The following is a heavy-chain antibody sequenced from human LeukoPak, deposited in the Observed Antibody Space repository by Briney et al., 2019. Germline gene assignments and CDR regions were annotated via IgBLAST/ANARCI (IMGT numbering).Heavy chain of an antibody. J-gene: IGHJ1*01. V-gene: IGHV3-33*06. CDR2: IWHTSMSA. CDR1: GFNFTRHG. Sequence: GSSLRLSCGTSGFNFTRHGMHWVRQAPGKGLEWVAVIWHTSMSAFYSDSVKGRFIVSRDNSRNTLYLQMSNLRADDTAVYYCAKELGVPAAGWQIQQWGLGTLVTVSS. CDR3: AKELGVPAAGWQIQQ. D-gene: IGHD6-13*01.